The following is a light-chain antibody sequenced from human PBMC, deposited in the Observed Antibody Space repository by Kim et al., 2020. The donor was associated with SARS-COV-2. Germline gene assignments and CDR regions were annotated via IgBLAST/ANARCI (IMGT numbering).Light chain of an antibody. CDR3: QSYNRSNVI. CDR2: EDD. V-gene: IGLV6-57*03. Sequence: GKTVTISCTRSSGSIASNYVQWYQQRPGGVPTTVIYEDDQRPSGVSDRFSGSIDNSSNSASLTISGLKTEDEADYYCQSYNRSNVIFGGGTQLTVL. J-gene: IGLJ2*01. CDR1: SGSIASNY.